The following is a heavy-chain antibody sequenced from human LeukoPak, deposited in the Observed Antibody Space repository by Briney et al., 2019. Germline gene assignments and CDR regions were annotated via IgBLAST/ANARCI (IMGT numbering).Heavy chain of an antibody. J-gene: IGHJ4*02. CDR2: ICYSGST. Sequence: SETLSLTCTVSGGSISSYYWSWIRQPPGKGLEWIGDICYSGSTNYNPSLKSRVTISVDTSKNQFSLKLSSVTAADTAVYYCARGRIAVAGTKNYFDYWGQGTLVTVSS. CDR1: GGSISSYY. V-gene: IGHV4-59*01. CDR3: ARGRIAVAGTKNYFDY. D-gene: IGHD6-19*01.